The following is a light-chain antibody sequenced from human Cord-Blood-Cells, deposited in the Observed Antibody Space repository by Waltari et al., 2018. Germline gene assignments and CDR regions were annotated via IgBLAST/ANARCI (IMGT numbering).Light chain of an antibody. V-gene: IGLV8-61*01. CDR2: STN. CDR3: VLYMGSGIWV. J-gene: IGLJ3*02. Sequence: QTVVTQEPSFSVSPGGTVTPTCGLSSGSVSTSYYPSWYQQTPGQAPRTLIYSTNTRSSGVPDHFSGSILGNKAALTITGAQADDESDYYCVLYMGSGIWVFGGGTKLTVL. CDR1: SGSVSTSYY.